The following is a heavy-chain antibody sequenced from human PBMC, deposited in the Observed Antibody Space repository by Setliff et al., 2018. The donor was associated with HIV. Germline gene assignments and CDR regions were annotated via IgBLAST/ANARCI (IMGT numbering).Heavy chain of an antibody. Sequence: GGSLRLSCAVSGLAVTSQYMSWVRQAPGKGLEWVGRIKSNPDGGTADSAAPVKGRFTISRDDSKNTLYLQMNSLKTEDTAVYYCTTDASSGWYWYYFDYWGQGTLVTAPQ. CDR1: GLAVTSQY. J-gene: IGHJ4*02. CDR3: TTDASSGWYWYYFDY. D-gene: IGHD6-19*01. CDR2: IKSNPDGGTA. V-gene: IGHV3-15*01.